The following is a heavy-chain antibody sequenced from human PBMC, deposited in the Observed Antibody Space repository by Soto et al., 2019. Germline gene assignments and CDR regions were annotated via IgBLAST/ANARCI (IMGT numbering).Heavy chain of an antibody. Sequence: SETLSLTCAVYGGSFSGYYWSWIRQPPGKGLEWIGEINHSGSTNYNPSLKSRVTISVDTSKNQFSLKLSSVTAADTAVYYCAGGSPPYDFWSGYYKDYYYYYMDVWGKGTTVTVSS. CDR2: INHSGST. D-gene: IGHD3-3*01. J-gene: IGHJ6*03. CDR3: AGGSPPYDFWSGYYKDYYYYYMDV. V-gene: IGHV4-34*01. CDR1: GGSFSGYY.